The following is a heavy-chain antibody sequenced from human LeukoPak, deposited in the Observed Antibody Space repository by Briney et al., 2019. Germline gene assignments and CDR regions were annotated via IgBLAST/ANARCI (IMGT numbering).Heavy chain of an antibody. CDR1: GGSISSYY. CDR3: ARRGGSPLGAFDI. V-gene: IGHV4-59*01. D-gene: IGHD1-26*01. Sequence: PSETLSLTCTVSGGSISSYYWSWIRQPPGKGLEWIGYIFYTEGPNYNPSLKSRATISVDTAKNQFSLKLSAVTAADTAVYYCARRGGSPLGAFDIWGQGTMVTVSS. J-gene: IGHJ3*02. CDR2: IFYTEGP.